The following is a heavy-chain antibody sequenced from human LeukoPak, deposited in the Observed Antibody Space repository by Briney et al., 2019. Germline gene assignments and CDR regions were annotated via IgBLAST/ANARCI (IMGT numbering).Heavy chain of an antibody. CDR1: GGSISSSSYY. CDR3: ARLNMVRGVIILGFDY. V-gene: IGHV4-39*01. J-gene: IGHJ4*02. D-gene: IGHD3-10*01. CDR2: IYYSGST. Sequence: PSETLSLTCTVSGGSISSSSYYWGWIRQPPGKGLEWIGSIYYSGSTYYNPSLKSRVTISVDTSKNQFSLKLSSVTAADTAVYYCARLNMVRGVIILGFDYWGQGTLVTVSS.